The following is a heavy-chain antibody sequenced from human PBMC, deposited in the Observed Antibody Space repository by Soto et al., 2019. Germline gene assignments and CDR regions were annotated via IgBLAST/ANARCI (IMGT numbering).Heavy chain of an antibody. Sequence: SETLSLTCAVYGGSFSGYYWSWNRQPPGKGLEWIGEINHSGSTNYNPSLKSRVTISVDTSKNQFSLKLSSVTAADTAVYYCARGRWHYDSSGYYQPRGGNWFDPWGQGTLVTVSS. D-gene: IGHD3-22*01. CDR1: GGSFSGYY. CDR3: ARGRWHYDSSGYYQPRGGNWFDP. CDR2: INHSGST. V-gene: IGHV4-34*01. J-gene: IGHJ5*02.